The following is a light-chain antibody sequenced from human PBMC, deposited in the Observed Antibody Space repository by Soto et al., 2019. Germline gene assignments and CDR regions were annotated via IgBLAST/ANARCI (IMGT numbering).Light chain of an antibody. CDR3: TSWTTSTTMI. J-gene: IGLJ2*01. CDR1: SSDIGAYNF. Sequence: QPALTQPASVSGSPGQSITISCTGTSSDIGAYNFVSWYQQHPGKAPKLMLYDVNIRPSGVSNRFSGSKSGNTASLTISGLQAEDEADYYCTSWTTSTTMIFGGGTKL. V-gene: IGLV2-14*03. CDR2: DVN.